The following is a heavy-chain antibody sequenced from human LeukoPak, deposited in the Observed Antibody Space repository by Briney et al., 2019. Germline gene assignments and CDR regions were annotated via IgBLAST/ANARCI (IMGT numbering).Heavy chain of an antibody. CDR1: GYTFTSYG. D-gene: IGHD3-3*01. Sequence: ASVKVSCKASGYTFTSYGISWVRQAPGQGLEWMGWISAYNGNTSYAQKLQGRVTMTTDTSTSTAYMELRSLRSDDTAVYYCARDGTIFGVVPYYYGMDVWGHGTLVTVSS. V-gene: IGHV1-18*01. J-gene: IGHJ6*02. CDR3: ARDGTIFGVVPYYYGMDV. CDR2: ISAYNGNT.